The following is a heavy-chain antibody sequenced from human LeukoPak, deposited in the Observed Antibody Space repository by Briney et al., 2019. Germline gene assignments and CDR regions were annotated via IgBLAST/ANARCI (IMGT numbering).Heavy chain of an antibody. CDR2: IWYDGSNK. Sequence: GRSLRLSCAASGFTFNGYGMHWVRQAPGKGLEWVAVIWYDGSNKYYADSVKGRFTISRDNSKNTLYLQMNSLRAEDTAVYYCAKVWMAWFGELFDYWGQGTLVTVSS. D-gene: IGHD3-10*01. V-gene: IGHV3-33*06. CDR3: AKVWMAWFGELFDY. J-gene: IGHJ4*02. CDR1: GFTFNGYG.